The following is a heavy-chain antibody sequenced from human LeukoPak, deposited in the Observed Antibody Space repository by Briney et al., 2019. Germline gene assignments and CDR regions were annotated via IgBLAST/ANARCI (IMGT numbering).Heavy chain of an antibody. Sequence: PGGSLRLSCAASGFTFSSYDMHWVRQAPGKGLEWVAVIWYDGSNKYYADSVKGRFTISRDNSKNTLYLQMNSLRAEDTAVYYCARDSGDLYDAFDIWGQGTMVTVSS. CDR1: GFTFSSYD. D-gene: IGHD4-17*01. CDR3: ARDSGDLYDAFDI. J-gene: IGHJ3*02. CDR2: IWYDGSNK. V-gene: IGHV3-33*01.